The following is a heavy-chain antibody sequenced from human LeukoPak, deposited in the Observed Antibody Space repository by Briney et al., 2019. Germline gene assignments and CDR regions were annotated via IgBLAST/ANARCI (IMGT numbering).Heavy chain of an antibody. D-gene: IGHD3-16*01. CDR2: ISGSGGSK. J-gene: IGHJ6*02. CDR1: GFTFSSYA. V-gene: IGHV3-23*01. CDR3: ANQITWLLGEGDYYYGMDV. Sequence: GGSLRLSCAASGFTFSSYAMSWVRQAPGKGLEGVSAISGSGGSKYYADSVKGRFTISRDNSKNTLYLQMNSLRADYTSVYYCANQITWLLGEGDYYYGMDVWGQGTTVTVSS.